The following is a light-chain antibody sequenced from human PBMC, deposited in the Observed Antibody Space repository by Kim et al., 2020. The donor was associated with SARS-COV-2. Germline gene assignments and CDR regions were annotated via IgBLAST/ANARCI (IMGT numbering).Light chain of an antibody. CDR2: GAS. V-gene: IGKV3-20*01. CDR1: QGVSSSY. J-gene: IGKJ2*01. Sequence: LSAGERAPLSCRASQGVSSSYFAWYQQKPRQAPGLLIYGASRRATGIPDRFSGSGSETDFTLTISSLEPEDFAVYYCQEYGSSPYIFGKGTKLEI. CDR3: QEYGSSPYI.